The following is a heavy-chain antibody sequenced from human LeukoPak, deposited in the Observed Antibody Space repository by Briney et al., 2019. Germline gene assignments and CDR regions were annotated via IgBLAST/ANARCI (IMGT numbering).Heavy chain of an antibody. V-gene: IGHV3-11*01. J-gene: IGHJ5*02. CDR3: ARDWNIVVVPAAIGWFDP. CDR1: GFTFSDYY. Sequence: GGSLRLSCAASGFTFSDYYMSWIRQAPGNGLEWVSYISSSGSTIYYADSVKGRFTISRDNAKNSLYLQMNSLRAEDTAVYYCARDWNIVVVPAAIGWFDPWGQGTLVTVSS. CDR2: ISSSGSTI. D-gene: IGHD2-2*01.